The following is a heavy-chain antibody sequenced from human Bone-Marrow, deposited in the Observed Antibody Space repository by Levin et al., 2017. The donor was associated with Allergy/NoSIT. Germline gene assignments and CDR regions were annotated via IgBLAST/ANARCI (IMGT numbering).Heavy chain of an antibody. CDR2: ISSSSSTK. Sequence: ASVKVSCAASGFTFSSYSMNWVRQAPGKGLEWVSYISSSSSTKDYADSVKGRFAISRDNAKNSLYLQMNSLRAGDTAVYYCVREDRYAFDIWGQGTMVTVSS. J-gene: IGHJ3*02. CDR3: VREDRYAFDI. V-gene: IGHV3-48*04. D-gene: IGHD3-16*02. CDR1: GFTFSSYS.